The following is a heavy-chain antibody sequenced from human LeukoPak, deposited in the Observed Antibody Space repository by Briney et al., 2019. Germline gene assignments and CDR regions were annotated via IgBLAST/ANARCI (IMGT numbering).Heavy chain of an antibody. Sequence: GGSLRLSCAVSEYSVSTNDMSWVRQFPGGELEWLSIIYSGESKFYAASVKGRFTISRDISENTLHLEMNSLRAEDTAVYYCASLRQGWWYFEFWGRGTLVTVSS. V-gene: IGHV3-53*01. CDR3: ASLRQGWWYFEF. CDR1: EYSVSTND. J-gene: IGHJ2*01. D-gene: IGHD5/OR15-5a*01. CDR2: IYSGESK.